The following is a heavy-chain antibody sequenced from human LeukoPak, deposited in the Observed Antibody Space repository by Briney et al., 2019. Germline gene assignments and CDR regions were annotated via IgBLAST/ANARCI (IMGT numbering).Heavy chain of an antibody. Sequence: GGSLRLSCSASGFTFSIFWMTWVRQAPGKGLEWVANIKQDGTETYYVDSVKGRFTISRDNAKNSLYLQMNSLRAEDTAVYYCVGGKTAMVFWGQGTLVTVSS. CDR3: VGGKTAMVF. V-gene: IGHV3-7*04. CDR1: GFTFSIFW. CDR2: IKQDGTET. J-gene: IGHJ4*02. D-gene: IGHD5-18*01.